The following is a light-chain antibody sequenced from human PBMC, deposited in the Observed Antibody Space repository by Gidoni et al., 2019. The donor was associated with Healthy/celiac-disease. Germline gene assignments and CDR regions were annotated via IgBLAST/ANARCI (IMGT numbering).Light chain of an antibody. CDR1: QDISNY. CDR3: QQYDNLPIT. J-gene: IGKJ3*01. V-gene: IGKV1-33*01. CDR2: DES. Sequence: DIQMTQSPSSLSASVGDRVTITCQASQDISNYLNWYQQKPGNAPKHLLYDESNLETGVPSRFSGSGSGTDFTCTISSLQPEDIATYYCQQYDNLPITFGPGTKVDIK.